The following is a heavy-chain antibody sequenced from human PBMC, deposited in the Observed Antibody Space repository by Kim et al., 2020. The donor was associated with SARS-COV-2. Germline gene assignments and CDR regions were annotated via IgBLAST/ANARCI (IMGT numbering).Heavy chain of an antibody. J-gene: IGHJ4*02. CDR3: VLGAGAN. CDR2: INQDGRVR. Sequence: GGSLRLSCAASGFTFGKSWMTWIRQTPAGKGLEWVADINQDGRVRRYVDSVKGRFTISRDNAENSLYLQMNSLRAEDTAVYYCVLGAGANWGQGTLVTVSS. D-gene: IGHD3-16*01. CDR1: GFTFGKSW. V-gene: IGHV3-7*03.